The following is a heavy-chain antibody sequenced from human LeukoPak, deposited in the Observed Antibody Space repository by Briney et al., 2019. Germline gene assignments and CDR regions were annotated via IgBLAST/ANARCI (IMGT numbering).Heavy chain of an antibody. CDR2: ISGYNGNT. CDR3: AKNRRIFGRTLQRHYMDV. J-gene: IGHJ6*03. V-gene: IGHV1-18*04. CDR1: GYTFTGCG. Sequence: ASLKVSCKASGYTFTGCGISWVRQAPGQGLEWMGWISGYNGNTNYAQKLQGRVTMTTDTSTNTAYMELRSLRSDDTAVYYCAKNRRIFGRTLQRHYMDVWGKGTTVAVSS. D-gene: IGHD3-3*01.